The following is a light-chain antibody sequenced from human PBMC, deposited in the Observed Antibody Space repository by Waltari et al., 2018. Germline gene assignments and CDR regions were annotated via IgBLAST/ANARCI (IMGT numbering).Light chain of an antibody. CDR3: HSRDSTGNFWV. CDR2: GKN. CDR1: SVRRFY. J-gene: IGLJ3*02. Sequence: SSELTQDPAVSVALGQTVRITCQGDSVRRFYASWYQQKPGQAPVLVLYGKNNRPSGIPDRFSGANSGNTASLTITGTRAEDEADYYCHSRDSTGNFWVCGGGTKLTV. V-gene: IGLV3-19*01.